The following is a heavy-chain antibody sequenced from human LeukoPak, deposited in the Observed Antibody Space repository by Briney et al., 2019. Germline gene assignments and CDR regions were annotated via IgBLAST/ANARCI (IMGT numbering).Heavy chain of an antibody. CDR3: SADVYSSGVYFWFVP. D-gene: IGHD3-10*01. CDR2: ISPSGTT. CDR1: GGYTGSHY. Sequence: SETLSLTCTVSGGYTGSHYWSWIRQPAGKGLEWIGRISPSGTTHYNPSLGSRVTMSVDTSKNYFSLRLSSVTAAAPAVYYCSADVYSSGVYFWFVPWGGESLVTVSS. V-gene: IGHV4-4*07. J-gene: IGHJ5*02.